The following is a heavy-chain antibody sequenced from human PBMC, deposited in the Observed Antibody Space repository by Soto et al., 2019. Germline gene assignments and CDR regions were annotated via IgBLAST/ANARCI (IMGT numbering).Heavy chain of an antibody. D-gene: IGHD1-26*01. Sequence: KASETLSLTCSVSNGSISGFYWTWIRQPPGKILEWIGYIHYSGRTDYNPSLTSRATMPVDTSKNQFSLNLKSITAADTAVYYCVRVGVGIGNHFDSWGRGTLVTVSS. CDR3: VRVGVGIGNHFDS. CDR1: NGSISGFY. V-gene: IGHV4-59*12. CDR2: IHYSGRT. J-gene: IGHJ4*02.